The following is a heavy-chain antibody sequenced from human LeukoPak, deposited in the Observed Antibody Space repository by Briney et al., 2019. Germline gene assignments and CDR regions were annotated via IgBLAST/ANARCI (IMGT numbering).Heavy chain of an antibody. J-gene: IGHJ4*02. CDR1: GFTFSSYN. V-gene: IGHV3-23*01. CDR3: AKESALSYSSSWSPYEY. Sequence: GGSLRLSCAASGFTFSSYNMNWVRQAPGKGLEWVSAISGSGGSTYYADSVKGRFTISRDNSKNTLYLQMNSLRAEDTAVYYCAKESALSYSSSWSPYEYWGQGTLVTVSS. D-gene: IGHD6-13*01. CDR2: ISGSGGST.